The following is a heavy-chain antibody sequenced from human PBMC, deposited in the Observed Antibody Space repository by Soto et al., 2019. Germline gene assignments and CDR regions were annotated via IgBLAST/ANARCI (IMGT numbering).Heavy chain of an antibody. J-gene: IGHJ6*02. D-gene: IGHD2-2*01. CDR2: IRSKAYGGTT. V-gene: IGHV3-49*04. CDR3: TRGYDVVVPAENYYYGMDV. CDR1: GFTFGDYA. Sequence: GGSLRLSCTASGFTFGDYAMSWVRQAPGKGLEWVGFIRSKAYGGTTEYAASVKGRFTISRDDSKSIAYLQMNSLKTEDTAVYYCTRGYDVVVPAENYYYGMDVWGQGTTVTVSS.